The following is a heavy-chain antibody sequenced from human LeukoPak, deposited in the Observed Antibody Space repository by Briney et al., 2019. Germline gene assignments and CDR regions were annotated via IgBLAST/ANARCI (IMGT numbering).Heavy chain of an antibody. V-gene: IGHV4-34*01. CDR1: GGSFSGYY. CDR3: ASRPRPMVRGADRVSRTWYYYGMDV. J-gene: IGHJ6*02. D-gene: IGHD3-10*01. CDR2: INHSGST. Sequence: SETLSLTCAVYGGSFSGYYWSWIRQPPGKGLEWIGEINHSGSTNYNPSLKSRVTISVDTSKNQFSLKLSPVTAADTAVYYCASRPRPMVRGADRVSRTWYYYGMDVWGQGTTVTVSS.